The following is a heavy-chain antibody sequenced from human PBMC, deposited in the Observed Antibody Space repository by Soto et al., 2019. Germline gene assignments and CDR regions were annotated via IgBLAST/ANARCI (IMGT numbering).Heavy chain of an antibody. J-gene: IGHJ6*02. CDR1: GGSISSSNW. CDR3: ARDRWVLREFSGDKYYYYGMDV. CDR2: IYHSGST. V-gene: IGHV4-4*02. D-gene: IGHD3-16*02. Sequence: LRRTLSLTCAVSGGSISSSNWWSWVRQPPGKGLEWIGEIYHSGSTNYNPSLKSRVTISVDKSKNQFSLKLSSVTAADTAVYYCARDRWVLREFSGDKYYYYGMDVWGQGTTVTVSS.